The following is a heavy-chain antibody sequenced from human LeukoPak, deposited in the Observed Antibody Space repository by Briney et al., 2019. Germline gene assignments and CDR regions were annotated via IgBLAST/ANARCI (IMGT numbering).Heavy chain of an antibody. D-gene: IGHD3-16*02. Sequence: SETLSLTCTVSHGSISYYYWSWIRQPPGKGLEWLAYIHASGVTNYNPSLESRLTISVDTSTNQFSLELSSVTAADTAVYYCARHRSDSSVGIHSWGQGTLVTVSS. V-gene: IGHV4-4*09. J-gene: IGHJ4*02. CDR2: IHASGVT. CDR3: ARHRSDSSVGIHS. CDR1: HGSISYYY.